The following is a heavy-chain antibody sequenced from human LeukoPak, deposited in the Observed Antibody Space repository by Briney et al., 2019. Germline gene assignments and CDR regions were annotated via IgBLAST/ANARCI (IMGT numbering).Heavy chain of an antibody. Sequence: PSETLSLTCTVSGGSISTSGYYWGWIRQPPGKGLEWIGSIFYSGSTNYNPSLKSRVTISVDRSKNQFSLKLSSVTAADTAVYYCAREGYSYGENWFDPWGQGTLVTVSS. CDR1: GGSISTSGYY. V-gene: IGHV4-39*07. D-gene: IGHD5-18*01. CDR3: AREGYSYGENWFDP. J-gene: IGHJ5*02. CDR2: IFYSGST.